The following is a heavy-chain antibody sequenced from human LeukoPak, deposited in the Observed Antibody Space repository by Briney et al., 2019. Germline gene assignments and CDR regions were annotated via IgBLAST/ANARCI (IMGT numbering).Heavy chain of an antibody. Sequence: PSETLSLTCTVSGYSISSGYYWGWIRQPPGKGLEWIGSIYHSGSTYYNPSLKSRVTISVDTSKNQFSLKLSSVTAADTAVYYCARGFYSKGGYYFDYWGQGTLVTVSS. CDR1: GYSISSGYY. CDR2: IYHSGST. V-gene: IGHV4-38-2*02. J-gene: IGHJ4*02. D-gene: IGHD4-11*01. CDR3: ARGFYSKGGYYFDY.